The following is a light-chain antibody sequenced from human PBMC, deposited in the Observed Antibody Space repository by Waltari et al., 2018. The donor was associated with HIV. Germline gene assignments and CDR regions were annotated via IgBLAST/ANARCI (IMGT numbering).Light chain of an antibody. CDR3: GTWDTSLSAWI. Sequence: QSVLTQPPSVSATPGQKVTISCSGSSSTIATTHVSWYQHFPGTVPKVLIYDNHKRSSGIPDRFSGSKSGTSATLDISGLQTGDEAHYYCGTWDTSLSAWIFGTGTKVTVL. CDR1: SSTIATTH. CDR2: DNH. V-gene: IGLV1-51*01. J-gene: IGLJ1*01.